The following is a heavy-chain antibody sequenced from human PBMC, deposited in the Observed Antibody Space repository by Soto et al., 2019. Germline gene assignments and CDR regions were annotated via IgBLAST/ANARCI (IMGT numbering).Heavy chain of an antibody. CDR3: AKDIVVVPATMSYMDV. CDR2: ISWNSGSI. Sequence: VQLVESGGGLVQPGRSLRLSCAASGFTFDDYAMHWVRQAPGKGLEGVSGISWNSGSIGYADSVKGRFTISRDNAKNSLYLQMNSLRAEDTALYYCAKDIVVVPATMSYMDVWGRGTTVTVSS. CDR1: GFTFDDYA. J-gene: IGHJ6*03. V-gene: IGHV3-9*01. D-gene: IGHD2-2*01.